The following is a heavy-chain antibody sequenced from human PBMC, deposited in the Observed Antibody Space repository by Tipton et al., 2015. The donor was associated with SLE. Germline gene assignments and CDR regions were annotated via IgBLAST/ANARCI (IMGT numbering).Heavy chain of an antibody. Sequence: VQLVQSGPEVKKPGESLKISCKASGYTFSSYRIGWVRQMPGKGLEWMGLIHPDDTDTRYSPSFQGQVTFSVDKSINTAYLQWSSLRASDTAMYFCALLKYSGPGPFDYWGQGTLVTVSS. J-gene: IGHJ4*02. V-gene: IGHV5-51*03. CDR1: GYTFSSYR. D-gene: IGHD5-12*01. CDR2: IHPDDTDT. CDR3: ALLKYSGPGPFDY.